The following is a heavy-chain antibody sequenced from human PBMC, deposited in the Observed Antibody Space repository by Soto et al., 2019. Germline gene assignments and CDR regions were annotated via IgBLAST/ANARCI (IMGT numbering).Heavy chain of an antibody. J-gene: IGHJ4*02. Sequence: EVQLVESGGGLVQPGGSLRLSCAASGFRFSNYWMAWVRQAPGKGLEWVANIKQDGSETNFVDSVKGRFTISRDNAKNSLYLQLNSLRAEDTAVYYCARDLVNGGAYWCQGSMVTVS. V-gene: IGHV3-7*01. CDR2: IKQDGSET. CDR1: GFRFSNYW. CDR3: ARDLVNGGAY. D-gene: IGHD2-8*02.